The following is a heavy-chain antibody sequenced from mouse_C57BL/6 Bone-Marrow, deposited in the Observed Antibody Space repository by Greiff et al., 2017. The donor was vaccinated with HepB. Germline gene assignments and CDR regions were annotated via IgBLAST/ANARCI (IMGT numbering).Heavy chain of an antibody. V-gene: IGHV5-12*01. J-gene: IGHJ4*01. D-gene: IGHD4-1*01. CDR2: ISNGGGST. Sequence: EVQLVESGGGLVQPGGSLKLSCAASGFTFSDYYMYWVRQTPEKRLEWVAYISNGGGSTYYPDTVKGRFTISRDNAKNTLYLQMSHLKSEDTAMYYCARDELGRGAMDYWGQGTSVTVSS. CDR3: ARDELGRGAMDY. CDR1: GFTFSDYY.